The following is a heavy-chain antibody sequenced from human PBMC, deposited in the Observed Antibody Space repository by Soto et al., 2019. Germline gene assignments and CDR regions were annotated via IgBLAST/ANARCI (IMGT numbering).Heavy chain of an antibody. CDR1: ESTVSRDW. V-gene: IGHV3-7*01. CDR2: TNQDGSEK. Sequence: EVHLVESGGGLVQTGGSLRLSCAISESTVSRDWMNWVRQAPGKGLEWVAHTNQDGSEKYYADSVKGRFTISRDNAKNSLYLQMKSLGAGDTAMYYGSGGVGDAFWGQGTLVTVSS. J-gene: IGHJ4*02. D-gene: IGHD1-26*01. CDR3: SGGVGDAF.